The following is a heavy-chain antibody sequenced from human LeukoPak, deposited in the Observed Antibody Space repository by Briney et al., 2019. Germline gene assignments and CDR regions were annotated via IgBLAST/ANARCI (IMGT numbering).Heavy chain of an antibody. CDR1: GFTFSDYY. CDR3: ARRRYNWNAIDY. V-gene: IGHV3-11*01. J-gene: IGHJ4*02. Sequence: KPGGSLRLSCAASGFTFSDYYMSWLRQAPGKGLEWVSYISSSGSTIYYADSVKGRFTISRDNAKNSLYLQMNSLRAEDTAVYYCARRRYNWNAIDYWGQGTLVTVSS. CDR2: ISSSGSTI. D-gene: IGHD1-20*01.